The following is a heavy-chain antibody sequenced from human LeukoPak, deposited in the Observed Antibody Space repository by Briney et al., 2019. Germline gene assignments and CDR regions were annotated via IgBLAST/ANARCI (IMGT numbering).Heavy chain of an antibody. J-gene: IGHJ4*02. CDR2: INPNSGGT. Sequence: ASVKVSCKASGYTFTSYGISWVRQAPGQGLEWMGWINPNSGGTNYAQKFQGRVTMTRDTSISTAYMELSRLRSDDTAVYYCARVAPSFDYWGQGTLVTVSS. CDR3: ARVAPSFDY. V-gene: IGHV1-2*02. CDR1: GYTFTSYG.